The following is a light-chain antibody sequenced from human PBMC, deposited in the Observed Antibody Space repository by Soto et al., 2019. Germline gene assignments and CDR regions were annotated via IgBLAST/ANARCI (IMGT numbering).Light chain of an antibody. CDR3: QQYYSSWT. CDR2: GAS. V-gene: IGKV3-15*01. Sequence: DIVMTQSPATLPVSPGERATLSCRASQSVSSNLAWYQQKPGQAPRFLIYGASTRATGIPARFSGSGSGTEFTLTISSLQPDDFGTYYCQQYYSSWTFGQGTKVDIK. CDR1: QSVSSN. J-gene: IGKJ1*01.